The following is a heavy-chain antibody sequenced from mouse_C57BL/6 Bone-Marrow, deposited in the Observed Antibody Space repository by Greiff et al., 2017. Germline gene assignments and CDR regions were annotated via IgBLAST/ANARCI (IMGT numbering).Heavy chain of an antibody. D-gene: IGHD2-4*01. CDR2: IDPSDSYT. J-gene: IGHJ2*01. V-gene: IGHV1-59*01. Sequence: VQLQQPGAELVRPGTSVKLSCKASGYTFTSYWMHWVKQRPGQGLEWIGVIDPSDSYTNYNQKFKGKATLTVDTSSSTAYMQLSSLTSEDSAVYYCARDYDRDPYYFDYWGQGTTLTVSS. CDR1: GYTFTSYW. CDR3: ARDYDRDPYYFDY.